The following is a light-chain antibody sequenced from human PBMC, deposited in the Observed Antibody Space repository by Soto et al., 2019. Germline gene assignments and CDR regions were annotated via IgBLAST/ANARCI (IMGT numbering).Light chain of an antibody. CDR1: QSVGTK. Sequence: EIGMTQSPVTLSVSPGERDTLSCRASQSVGTKLAWHQQKPGQAPRLLIYGASTRDTDVPARFRGSGSGSGTEFTLSIGILHCEEVAVYFCLQDVHWPYTFGQGTKREI. CDR3: LQDVHWPYT. CDR2: GAS. J-gene: IGKJ2*01. V-gene: IGKV3D-15*01.